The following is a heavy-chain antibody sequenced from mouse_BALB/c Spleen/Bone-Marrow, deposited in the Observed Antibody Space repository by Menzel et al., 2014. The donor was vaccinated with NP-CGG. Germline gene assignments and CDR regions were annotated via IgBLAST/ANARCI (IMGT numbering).Heavy chain of an antibody. J-gene: IGHJ1*01. V-gene: IGHV7-3*02. CDR3: ARDENVGIYWYFDV. CDR2: IRNKVKGYTT. CDR1: GFTFTDYY. Sequence: EVQVVESGGGLVQPGGSLRLSCAASGFTFTDYYISWVRQPPGKALEWLGFIRNKVKGYTTDYSASVKGRFTISGDNSQSISYLQMNTLRAEDSATYYCARDENVGIYWYFDVWGAGTTVTVSS.